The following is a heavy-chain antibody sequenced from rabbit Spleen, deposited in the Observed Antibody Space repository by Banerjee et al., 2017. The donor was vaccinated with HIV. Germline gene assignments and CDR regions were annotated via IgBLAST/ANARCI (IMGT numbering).Heavy chain of an antibody. Sequence: QSLEESGGGLVKPGGTLTLTCTVSGFSFSSNYYICWVRQAPGKGLEWIACIYTGSSGSTYYASWAKGRFTISKTSSTTVTLQMTSLTAADTATYFCARDTSSSFSSYGMDLWGPGTLVTVS. D-gene: IGHD1-1*01. CDR2: IYTGSSGST. CDR3: ARDTSSSFSSYGMDL. J-gene: IGHJ6*01. V-gene: IGHV1S40*01. CDR1: GFSFSSNYY.